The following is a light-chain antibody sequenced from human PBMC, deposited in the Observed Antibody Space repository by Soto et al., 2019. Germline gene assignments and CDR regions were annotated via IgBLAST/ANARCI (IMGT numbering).Light chain of an antibody. CDR3: QQRSNWPLT. J-gene: IGKJ4*01. V-gene: IGKV3-11*01. CDR1: QSVSSY. CDR2: DTS. Sequence: EIVLTQSPATLSLSPGERATLSCRASQSVSSYLVWYQQKPGQAPRLLIYDTSNRATGIPARFSGSGSGTDFTLTISSLEPEDFAVYYCQQRSNWPLTLGGGTKVEIK.